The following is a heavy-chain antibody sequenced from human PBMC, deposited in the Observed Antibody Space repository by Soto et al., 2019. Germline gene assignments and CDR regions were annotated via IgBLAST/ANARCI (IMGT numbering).Heavy chain of an antibody. V-gene: IGHV1-2*04. CDR3: ARERRSYDILTGNSGYYGMDV. J-gene: IGHJ6*02. CDR2: INPNSGGT. Sequence: ASVKVSCKAAGYSFTGYYMHWVRQAPGQGVEWMGWINPNSGGTNYAQKFQGWVAMTRGTSISAAYMELSRLRSAATAVYYCARERRSYDILTGNSGYYGMDVWDQGTTVTVSS. CDR1: GYSFTGYY. D-gene: IGHD3-9*01.